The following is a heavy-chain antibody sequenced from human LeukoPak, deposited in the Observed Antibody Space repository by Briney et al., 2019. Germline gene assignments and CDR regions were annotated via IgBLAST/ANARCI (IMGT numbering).Heavy chain of an antibody. D-gene: IGHD2-21*01. V-gene: IGHV1-3*01. CDR2: INAVNGDT. CDR3: ARDDCGDTCYPGGY. J-gene: IGHJ4*02. Sequence: PGASVKVSCKASGYTFTKYVVHWVRQAPGQRPEWMGWINAVNGDTKYSQNFQDRVTITRNTSANTAYMELSSLTSEDTALYYCARDDCGDTCYPGGYWGQGTLVTVSS. CDR1: GYTFTKYV.